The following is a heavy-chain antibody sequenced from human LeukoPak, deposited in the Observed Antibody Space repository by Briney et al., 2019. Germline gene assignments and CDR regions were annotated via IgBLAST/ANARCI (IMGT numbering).Heavy chain of an antibody. J-gene: IGHJ4*02. D-gene: IGHD2-2*01. CDR3: ARGLIVVPAAVDY. V-gene: IGHV3-48*01. CDR2: ISSSSSTI. Sequence: GGSLRLSCAASGFTFSSYSMNWVRQAPGKGLEWVSYISSSSSTIYYADSVKGRFTISRDSAKNSLYLQMNSLRAEDTAVYYCARGLIVVPAAVDYRGQGTLVTVSS. CDR1: GFTFSSYS.